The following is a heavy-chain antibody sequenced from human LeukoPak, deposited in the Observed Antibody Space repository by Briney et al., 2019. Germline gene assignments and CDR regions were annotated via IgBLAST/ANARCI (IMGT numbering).Heavy chain of an antibody. CDR2: IWYDGSKK. Sequence: GGSLRLSCAASGFRFSNDGMHWVRQAPGKGLEWVALIWYDGSKKYYADSVKGRFTISRDNSKNTLYLQMNSLRAEDTAVYYCASNDGSYHGRDDYWGQGTLVTVSS. CDR1: GFRFSNDG. D-gene: IGHD1-26*01. V-gene: IGHV3-33*01. J-gene: IGHJ4*02. CDR3: ASNDGSYHGRDDY.